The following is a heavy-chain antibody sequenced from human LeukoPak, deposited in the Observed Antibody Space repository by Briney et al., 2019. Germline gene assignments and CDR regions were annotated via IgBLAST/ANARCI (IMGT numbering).Heavy chain of an antibody. J-gene: IGHJ4*02. D-gene: IGHD3-16*02. CDR2: INHSGST. V-gene: IGHV4-34*01. CDR1: GGSFSGYY. CDR3: ARAPKYDYVWGSYRYFDY. Sequence: PSETLSLTCAVYGGSFSGYYWSWIRQPPGKGLEWIGEINHSGSTNYNPSLKSRVTISVDTSKNQFSLKLSSVTDADTAVYYCARAPKYDYVWGSYRYFDYWGQGTLVTVSS.